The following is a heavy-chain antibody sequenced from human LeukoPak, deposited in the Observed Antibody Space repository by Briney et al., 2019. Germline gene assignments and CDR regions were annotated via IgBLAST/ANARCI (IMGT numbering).Heavy chain of an antibody. J-gene: IGHJ5*02. CDR3: ASYGGNSVGNWFDP. D-gene: IGHD4-23*01. CDR1: GGSISSGGYS. CDR2: IYYSGST. V-gene: IGHV4-61*03. Sequence: SETLSLTCAVSGGSISSGGYSWSWIRQPPGKGLEWIGYIYYSGSTYYNPSLKSRVTISVDTSKNHFSLKLSSVTAADTAVYYCASYGGNSVGNWFDPWGQGTLVTVSS.